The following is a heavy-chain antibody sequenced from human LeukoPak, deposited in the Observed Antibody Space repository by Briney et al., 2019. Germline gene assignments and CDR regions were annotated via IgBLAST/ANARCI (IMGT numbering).Heavy chain of an antibody. V-gene: IGHV5-51*01. J-gene: IGHJ4*02. D-gene: IGHD5-24*01. CDR1: GYSFTSYW. CDR3: ARNEMATMEYYFDY. CDR2: IYPGDSDT. Sequence: GESLNIPCKGSGYSFTSYWIGWVRQMPGQGLEWMGIIYPGDSDTRYSPSFQGQVTISADKSISTAYLQWSSLKASDTAMYYCARNEMATMEYYFDYWGQGTLVSVSS.